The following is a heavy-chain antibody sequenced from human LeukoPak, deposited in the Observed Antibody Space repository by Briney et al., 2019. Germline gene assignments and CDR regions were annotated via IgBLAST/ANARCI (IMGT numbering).Heavy chain of an antibody. CDR3: ARDYGGNSGWFDP. J-gene: IGHJ5*02. D-gene: IGHD4-23*01. Sequence: GASVKVSCKASGYTRTNYDINWVRQAPGQGLEWMGWMKPKSGETGYAQKFQGRATMTRDTSINTAYMELRSLTSEDTAVYYCARDYGGNSGWFDPWGQGTLVTVSS. CDR1: GYTRTNYD. V-gene: IGHV1-8*01. CDR2: MKPKSGET.